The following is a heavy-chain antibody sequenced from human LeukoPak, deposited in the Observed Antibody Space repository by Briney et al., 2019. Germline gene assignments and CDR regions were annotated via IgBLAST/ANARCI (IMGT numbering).Heavy chain of an antibody. CDR2: INQDGTVK. Sequence: GGSLRLSCTASGFTFSTSWMTWVRQAPGKGLEWVANINQDGTVKYYMDSAKGRFTISRDNAKNSLYLQMNRLRAEDTAVYYCARERAGWTPEDAFDVWGQGTMVTVS. CDR3: ARERAGWTPEDAFDV. J-gene: IGHJ3*01. V-gene: IGHV3-7*01. CDR1: GFTFSTSW. D-gene: IGHD3/OR15-3a*01.